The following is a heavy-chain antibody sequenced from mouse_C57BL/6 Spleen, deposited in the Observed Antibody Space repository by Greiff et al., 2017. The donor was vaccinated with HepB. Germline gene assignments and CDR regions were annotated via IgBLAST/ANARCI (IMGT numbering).Heavy chain of an antibody. CDR1: GYTFTDYN. CDR3: ARDYYGSSSPRFAY. V-gene: IGHV1-22*01. J-gene: IGHJ3*01. CDR2: INPNNGGT. D-gene: IGHD1-1*01. Sequence: VQLQQSGPELVKPGASVKMSCKASGYTFTDYNMHWVKQSHGKSLEWIGYINPNNGGTSYNQKFKGKATLTVNKSSSTAYVELRSLTSEDSAVYYCARDYYGSSSPRFAYWGQGTLVTVSA.